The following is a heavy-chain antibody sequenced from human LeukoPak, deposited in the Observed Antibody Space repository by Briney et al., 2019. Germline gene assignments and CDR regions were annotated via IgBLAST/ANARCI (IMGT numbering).Heavy chain of an antibody. D-gene: IGHD3-10*01. V-gene: IGHV4-4*07. CDR3: ARGEPDYYGSGSHRDY. Sequence: SETLSLTCTVSGGSISSYYWSWIRQPAGQGLEWIGRIYTSGSTNYNPSLKSRVTMSVDTSKHQLSLKLSSVTGADTAVYYCARGEPDYYGSGSHRDYWGQGTLVTVSS. CDR2: IYTSGST. CDR1: GGSISSYY. J-gene: IGHJ4*02.